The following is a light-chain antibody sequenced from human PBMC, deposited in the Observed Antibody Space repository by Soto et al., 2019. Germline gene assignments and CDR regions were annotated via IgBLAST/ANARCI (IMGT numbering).Light chain of an antibody. CDR1: SSDDGSYNL. CDR3: YSYAGRSTSV. Sequence: QSALTQPASVSGSPGQSITISCTGTSSDDGSYNLVYWYQQYPGKAPKLIIYEDDERPSGVSNRFSGSKSGNTASLTISGLQAEDEADYYCYSYAGRSTSVFGGGTKLTVL. CDR2: EDD. V-gene: IGLV2-23*01. J-gene: IGLJ2*01.